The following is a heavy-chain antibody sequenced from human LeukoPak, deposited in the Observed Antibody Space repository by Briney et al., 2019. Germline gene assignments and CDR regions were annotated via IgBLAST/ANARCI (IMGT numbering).Heavy chain of an antibody. CDR2: INYSGFT. J-gene: IGHJ4*02. D-gene: IGHD6-19*01. CDR3: ARHVKIPVAGFDY. CDR1: GGSISSSSYY. V-gene: IGHV4-61*05. Sequence: PSETLSLTCTVSGGSISSSSYYWGWIRQPPGKGLEWIGYINYSGFTKYNPSVKSRITLSVDTPKNQFSLNLTSVTAADTAIYYCARHVKIPVAGFDYWGQGTPVTVSS.